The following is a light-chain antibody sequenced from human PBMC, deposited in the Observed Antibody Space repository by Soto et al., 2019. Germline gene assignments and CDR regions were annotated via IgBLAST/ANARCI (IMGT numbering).Light chain of an antibody. Sequence: IQLTQSPSFLSASVGDRVTITCVASQGISSYLAWYQQRPGKAPKLLIYAASTLQSGVPSRFSGSGSGTEFTLTISSLQPEDFATYYCQQLNSYLITFGQGTRLEIK. V-gene: IGKV1-9*01. CDR2: AAS. CDR1: QGISSY. J-gene: IGKJ5*01. CDR3: QQLNSYLIT.